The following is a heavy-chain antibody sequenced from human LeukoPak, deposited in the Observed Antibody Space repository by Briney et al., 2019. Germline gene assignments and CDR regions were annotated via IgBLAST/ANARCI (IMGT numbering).Heavy chain of an antibody. Sequence: SETLSLTCAVSGGSFSGYYWTWIRQPPGKGLEWIGEINHSGSANYNPSLMSRVTISLDTSKNQFSLKLSSVTAADTAVYYCARHSWYAYFDYWGQGTLVTVSS. D-gene: IGHD6-13*01. CDR2: INHSGSA. CDR1: GGSFSGYY. J-gene: IGHJ4*02. CDR3: ARHSWYAYFDY. V-gene: IGHV4-34*01.